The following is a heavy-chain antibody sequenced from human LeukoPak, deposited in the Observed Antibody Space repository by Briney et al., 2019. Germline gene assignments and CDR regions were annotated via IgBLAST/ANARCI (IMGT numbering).Heavy chain of an antibody. V-gene: IGHV3-48*04. CDR3: ARDSVTTSGNYYYYMDV. J-gene: IGHJ6*03. CDR1: GFTFSSYS. Sequence: PGGSLRLSCAASGFTFSSYSMNWVRQAPGKGLEWVSYISSSSSTIYYADSVKGRFTISRDNAKNSLYLQMNSLRAEDTAVYYCARDSVTTSGNYYYYMDVWGKGTTVTVSS. D-gene: IGHD4-11*01. CDR2: ISSSSSTI.